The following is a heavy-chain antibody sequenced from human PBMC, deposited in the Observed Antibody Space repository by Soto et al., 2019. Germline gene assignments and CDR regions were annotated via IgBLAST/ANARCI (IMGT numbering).Heavy chain of an antibody. V-gene: IGHV3-23*01. Sequence: PGGSLRLSCAASGFTFSSYAMSWVRQAPGKGLEWVSAISGSGGSTYYADSVKGRFTISRDNSKNTLYLQMNSLRAEDTAVYYCARDFSNCSSTSCYHYGTDVWGQGTTVTVSS. D-gene: IGHD2-2*01. CDR3: ARDFSNCSSTSCYHYGTDV. CDR2: ISGSGGST. J-gene: IGHJ6*02. CDR1: GFTFSSYA.